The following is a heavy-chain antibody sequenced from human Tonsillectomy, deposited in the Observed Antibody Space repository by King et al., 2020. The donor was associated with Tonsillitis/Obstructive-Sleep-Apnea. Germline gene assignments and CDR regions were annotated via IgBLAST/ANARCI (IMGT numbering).Heavy chain of an antibody. Sequence: VQLQQWGAGLLKPSETLSLTCAVYGGSFSGYYWSWIRQPPGKGLEWIGEINHSGSTNYNPSLKSRVTISVDTSKNQFSLKLSSVTAADTAVYYCARSSLSSPLYNWFDPWGQGTLVTVSS. J-gene: IGHJ5*02. D-gene: IGHD6-6*01. CDR3: ARSSLSSPLYNWFDP. CDR2: INHSGST. V-gene: IGHV4-34*01. CDR1: GGSFSGYY.